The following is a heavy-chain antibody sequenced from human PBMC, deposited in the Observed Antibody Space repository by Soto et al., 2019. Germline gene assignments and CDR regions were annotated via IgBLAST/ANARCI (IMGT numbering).Heavy chain of an antibody. J-gene: IGHJ4*02. D-gene: IGHD1-1*01. Sequence: EVQLVESGGGFIKPGGSLRLSCATSGLTFNKAWMNWVRQAPGKGLEWVGRIKSKTDGGTTDYAAPVKGRFTISREDSKGTLYLQMDSLKTEDTAVYSCSTDLEGHTALEGGHWGQGTLVTVSS. CDR2: IKSKTDGGTT. CDR3: STDLEGHTALEGGH. V-gene: IGHV3-15*07. CDR1: GLTFNKAW.